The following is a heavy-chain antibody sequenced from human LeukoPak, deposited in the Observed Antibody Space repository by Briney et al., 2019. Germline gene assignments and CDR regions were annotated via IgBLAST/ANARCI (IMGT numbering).Heavy chain of an antibody. J-gene: IGHJ4*02. Sequence: SGPALVKPTQTLTLTCTFSGFSLSTSGMCVSWIRQPPGKGLEWIAYIHYSGSTNCNPSLKSRVTISVDMSKNQFSLKLSSVTAADTAVYYCARDLRAAYWGQGTLVTVSS. CDR1: GFSLSTSGMC. V-gene: IGHV4-61*08. CDR2: IHYSGST. CDR3: ARDLRAAY. D-gene: IGHD3-16*01.